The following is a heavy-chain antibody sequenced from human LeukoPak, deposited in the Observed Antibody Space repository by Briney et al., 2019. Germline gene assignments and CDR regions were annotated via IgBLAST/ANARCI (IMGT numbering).Heavy chain of an antibody. CDR3: ARAQRYCSGGSCYFDY. CDR2: ISSSRSYT. J-gene: IGHJ4*02. D-gene: IGHD2-15*01. Sequence: GGSLRLSCAASGFTFSDYYMSWIRQAPGKGLEGVSYISSSRSYTNYADSVKGRFTISRDNAKNSLYLQMNSLRAEDTAVYYCARAQRYCSGGSCYFDYWGQGTLVTVSS. V-gene: IGHV3-11*06. CDR1: GFTFSDYY.